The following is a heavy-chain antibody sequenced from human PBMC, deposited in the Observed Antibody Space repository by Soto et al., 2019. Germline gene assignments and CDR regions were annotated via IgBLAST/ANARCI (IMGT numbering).Heavy chain of an antibody. J-gene: IGHJ4*02. Sequence: ASVKVSCKASGYTFTSFALHWVRQAPGQRLEWMGWINAGNGKTAYSQKFQGRVTVTRDTSATTVYMELSSLRSEDTAVYYCARQLTGTTIPFDYWGQGTLVTVSS. CDR3: ARQLTGTTIPFDY. CDR2: INAGNGKT. D-gene: IGHD1-20*01. CDR1: GYTFTSFA. V-gene: IGHV1-3*01.